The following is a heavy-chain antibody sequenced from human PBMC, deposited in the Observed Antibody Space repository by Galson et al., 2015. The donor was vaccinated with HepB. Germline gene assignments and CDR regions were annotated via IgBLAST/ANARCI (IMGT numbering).Heavy chain of an antibody. CDR2: ISYDGSNK. CDR3: ARDGSDEDFWSGGGSSFDI. D-gene: IGHD3-3*01. J-gene: IGHJ3*02. CDR1: GFTFSSYA. V-gene: IGHV3-30-3*01. Sequence: SLRLSCAASGFTFSSYAMHWVRQAPGKGLEWVAVISYDGSNKYYADSVKGRFTISRDNSKNTLYLQMNSLRAEDTAVYYCARDGSDEDFWSGGGSSFDIWGQGTMVTVSS.